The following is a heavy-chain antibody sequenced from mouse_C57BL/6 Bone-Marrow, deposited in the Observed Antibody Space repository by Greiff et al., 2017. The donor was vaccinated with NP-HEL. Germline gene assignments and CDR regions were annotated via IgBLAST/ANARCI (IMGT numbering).Heavy chain of an antibody. V-gene: IGHV1-69*01. CDR3: ARKGYYYGSSTSYWYFDV. Sequence: VQLQQPGAELVMPGASVKLSCKASGYTFTSYWMHWVKQRPGQGLEWIGEIDPSDSYTNYNQKFKGKSTLTVDKSSSTAYMQLSSLTSEDSAVYYCARKGYYYGSSTSYWYFDVWGTGTTVTVSS. D-gene: IGHD1-1*01. CDR1: GYTFTSYW. CDR2: IDPSDSYT. J-gene: IGHJ1*03.